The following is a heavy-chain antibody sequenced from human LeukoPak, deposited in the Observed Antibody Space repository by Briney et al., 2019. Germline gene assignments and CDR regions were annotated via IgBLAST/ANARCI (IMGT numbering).Heavy chain of an antibody. J-gene: IGHJ4*02. V-gene: IGHV3-7*01. Sequence: GGSLRLSCAASGFTFSSYWMSWVRQAPGKGLEWVANIKQDGSEKYYVDSVKGRFTISRDNAKNSLYPQMNSLRAEDTAVYYCAREYCGGDCYYGYWGQGTLVTVSS. CDR1: GFTFSSYW. D-gene: IGHD2-21*01. CDR2: IKQDGSEK. CDR3: AREYCGGDCYYGY.